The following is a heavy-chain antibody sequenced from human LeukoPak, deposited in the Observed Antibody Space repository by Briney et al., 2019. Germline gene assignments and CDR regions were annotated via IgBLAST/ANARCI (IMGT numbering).Heavy chain of an antibody. J-gene: IGHJ5*02. V-gene: IGHV4-59*01. Sequence: SETLSLTCTVSGGSISSYYGNWIRQPPGKGLEWIGYIYYSGSTNYNPSLKSRVTISVDTSKNQFSLKLSSVTAADTAVYYCARGHSGRGGIDPWGQGTLVTVSS. CDR3: ARGHSGRGGIDP. D-gene: IGHD3-10*02. CDR1: GGSISSYY. CDR2: IYYSGST.